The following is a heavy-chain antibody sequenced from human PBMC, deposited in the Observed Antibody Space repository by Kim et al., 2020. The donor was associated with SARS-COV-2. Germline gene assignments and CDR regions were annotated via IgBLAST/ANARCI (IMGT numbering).Heavy chain of an antibody. V-gene: IGHV4-30-4*01. J-gene: IGHJ3*02. D-gene: IGHD3-10*01. CDR2: IYYSGST. CDR1: GGSISSGDYY. CDR3: ARAHPTMVRGVCNAFDI. Sequence: SETLSLTCTVSGGSISSGDYYWSWIRQPPGKGLEWIGYIYYSGSTYYNPSLKSRVTISVDTSKNQFSLKLSSVTAADTAVYYCARAHPTMVRGVCNAFDIWGQGTMVTVSS.